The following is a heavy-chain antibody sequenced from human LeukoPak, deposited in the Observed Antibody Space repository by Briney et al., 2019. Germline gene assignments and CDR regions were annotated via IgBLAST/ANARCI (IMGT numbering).Heavy chain of an antibody. D-gene: IGHD3-10*01. V-gene: IGHV3-23*01. CDR2: ISPGGGPT. CDR1: GFPFSSHG. CDR3: AKSSGMVRGAFDI. J-gene: IGHJ3*02. Sequence: GGSLRLSCAGSGFPFSSHGMNWVRQAAGKGLEWVSGISPGGGPTYYADSVKGRFTISRDNSKNTLYLQMSSLRAEDTAVYYCAKSSGMVRGAFDIWGQGTMVTVSS.